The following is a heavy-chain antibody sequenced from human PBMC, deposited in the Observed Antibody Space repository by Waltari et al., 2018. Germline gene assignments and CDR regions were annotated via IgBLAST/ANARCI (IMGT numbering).Heavy chain of an antibody. CDR2: VSTATGNP. CDR1: GYTFTTFA. J-gene: IGHJ4*02. CDR3: ARGRVVGATDWGY. Sequence: QVQLVQSESELKKPGASVKIACKASGYTFTTFAIDWLRQAPGQGLEWMGWVSTATGNPTYARDFTGRFDFSLDTSVSPAYLQISSLKTEDTAVYFCARGRVVGATDWGYWGQGTLVTVSS. D-gene: IGHD1-26*01. V-gene: IGHV7-4-1*02.